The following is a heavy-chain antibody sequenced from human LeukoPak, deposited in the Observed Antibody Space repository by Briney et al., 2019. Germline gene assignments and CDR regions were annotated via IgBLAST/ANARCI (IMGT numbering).Heavy chain of an antibody. CDR1: GFTFSSYW. J-gene: IGHJ4*02. V-gene: IGHV3-74*01. CDR2: INSDGSST. Sequence: GGSLRLSCAASGFTFSSYWMHWVRQAPGKGLVWVSRINSDGSSTSYADSVKGRFTISRDNAKNTLYLQMNSLRDEDTAVYYCARDVVVTAIWYYFDYWGQGTLVTVSS. D-gene: IGHD2-21*02. CDR3: ARDVVVTAIWYYFDY.